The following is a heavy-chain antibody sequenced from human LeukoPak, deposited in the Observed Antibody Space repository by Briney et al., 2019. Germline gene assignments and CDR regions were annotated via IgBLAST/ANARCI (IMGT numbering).Heavy chain of an antibody. CDR1: GFTFSSYA. V-gene: IGHV3-49*04. CDR3: TRDPSGKVFDY. CDR2: IRKKAYGGTT. J-gene: IGHJ4*02. Sequence: GGSLRLSCAASGFTFSSYAMSWVRQAPGKGLEWVGFIRKKAYGGTTEYAASVKGRFTISRDDSKSIAYLQMNSLKTEDTAVYYCTRDPSGKVFDYWGQGTLVTVSS.